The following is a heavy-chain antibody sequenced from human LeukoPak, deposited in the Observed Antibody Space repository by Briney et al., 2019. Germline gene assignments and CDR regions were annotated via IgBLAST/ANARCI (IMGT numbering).Heavy chain of an antibody. V-gene: IGHV3-23*01. CDR1: GFTFSTYA. D-gene: IGHD1-20*01. CDR3: ARDSQLGFPSLTFNFDY. Sequence: PGGSLRLSCAAPGFTFSTYAVSWVRQAPGKGLEWVSGISVKYNRTYYADSVEGRFTISRDISKNTLYLQMNSLRAEDTAVYYCARDSQLGFPSLTFNFDYWGQGTLVTVSS. CDR2: ISVKYNRT. J-gene: IGHJ4*02.